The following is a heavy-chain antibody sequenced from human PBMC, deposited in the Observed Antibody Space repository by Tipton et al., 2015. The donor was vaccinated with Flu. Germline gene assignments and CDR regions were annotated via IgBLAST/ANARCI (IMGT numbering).Heavy chain of an antibody. D-gene: IGHD1-14*01. CDR1: GFTFDAYG. Sequence: SLRLSCAASGFTFDAYGMSWVRHSPGKGLEWVAGINWHGNSADYADSVTGRFTISRDNARNSLYLEMKSLRTEDTALYYCARYNRVESSMDYYYYYAMDVWGRGTTVAVPS. V-gene: IGHV3-20*04. CDR3: ARYNRVESSMDYYYYYAMDV. CDR2: INWHGNSA. J-gene: IGHJ6*02.